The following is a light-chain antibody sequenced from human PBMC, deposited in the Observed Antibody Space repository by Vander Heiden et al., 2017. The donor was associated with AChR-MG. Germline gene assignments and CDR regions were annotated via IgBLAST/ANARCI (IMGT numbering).Light chain of an antibody. CDR3: ASWEDTLRRNWV. CDR2: SDN. CDR1: SSNVGAIS. J-gene: IGLJ3*02. Sequence: QSVLTLSPSPSATPGQRVTISSSGSSSNVGAISVNWYQHHPGTPPDRLIDSDNQRPKGVPDRFARSRSGTSASLTISRLRPEDEAEYYCASWEDTLRRNWVFGEGTRLTVL. V-gene: IGLV1-47*02.